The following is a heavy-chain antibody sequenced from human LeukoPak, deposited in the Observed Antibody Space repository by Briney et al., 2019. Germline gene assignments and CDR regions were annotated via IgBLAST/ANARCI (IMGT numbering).Heavy chain of an antibody. J-gene: IGHJ6*03. CDR2: IYYSGST. CDR3: ARDIMVRGVIPDYYMDV. D-gene: IGHD3-10*01. V-gene: IGHV4-59*01. Sequence: SETLPLTCTVSGGSISSYYWSWIRQPPGKGLEWIGYIYYSGSTNYNPSLKSRVTISVDTSKNQFSLKLSSVTAADTAVYYCARDIMVRGVIPDYYMDVWGKGTTVTVSS. CDR1: GGSISSYY.